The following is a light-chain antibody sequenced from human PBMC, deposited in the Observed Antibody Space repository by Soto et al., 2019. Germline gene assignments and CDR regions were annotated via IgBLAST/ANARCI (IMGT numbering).Light chain of an antibody. J-gene: IGKJ1*01. CDR2: LAS. Sequence: DIVVTQSQLSLPVTPAEPASISCRSSQSLLHSHGYHYLDWYLQKPGQAPQLLIYLASNRASGVPDRFSGSGSGTDFTLTITSLEPEDFAVYYCHQRSTWPQTFGQRTKVDI. CDR1: QSLLHSHGYHY. V-gene: IGKV2-28*01. CDR3: HQRSTWPQT.